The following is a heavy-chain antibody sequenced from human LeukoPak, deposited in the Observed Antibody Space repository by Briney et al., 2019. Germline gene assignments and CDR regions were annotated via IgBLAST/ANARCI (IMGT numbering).Heavy chain of an antibody. CDR2: IYYNGGT. D-gene: IGHD6-19*01. CDR3: AREVAGTPWIDY. CDR1: GGSISSNSYY. V-gene: IGHV4-39*02. Sequence: PSETLSLTCTVSGGSISSNSYYWGWIRQPPGKGLEWIGNIYYNGGTYNNPSLKSRVTIPVDTSKNQLSLKLNSVTATDTAVYYCAREVAGTPWIDYWGQGTLVTVSS. J-gene: IGHJ4*02.